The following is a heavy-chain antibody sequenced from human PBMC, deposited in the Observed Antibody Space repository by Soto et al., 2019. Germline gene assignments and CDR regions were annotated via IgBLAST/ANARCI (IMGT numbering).Heavy chain of an antibody. CDR3: ARRDWSGSTSHFYFDY. D-gene: IGHD3-9*01. V-gene: IGHV4-4*02. CDR1: GGSIISSNW. J-gene: IGHJ4*02. CDR2: IYHSGST. Sequence: XGTLSLTCAVSGGSIISSNWWNCVRQPPGKGLEWIGEIYHSGSTYYKPSLKSRVAMSVDTSKNQFSLKLTSATAADTAVYYCARRDWSGSTSHFYFDYWGQGVLVTVSS.